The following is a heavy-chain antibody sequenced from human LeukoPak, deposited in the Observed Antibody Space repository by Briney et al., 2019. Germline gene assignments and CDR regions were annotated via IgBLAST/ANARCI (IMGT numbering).Heavy chain of an antibody. V-gene: IGHV3-64D*09. CDR2: ISGNGGST. D-gene: IGHD2-15*01. Sequence: GGSLRLSCSASGFTFSSYAMHWVRQAPGKGLEYVSAISGNGGSTYYADSVKGIFSISRDNSKNTLYLQMSSLRAEDTAVYYCVKGPCSGGSCYLDYWGQGTLVTVSS. J-gene: IGHJ4*02. CDR3: VKGPCSGGSCYLDY. CDR1: GFTFSSYA.